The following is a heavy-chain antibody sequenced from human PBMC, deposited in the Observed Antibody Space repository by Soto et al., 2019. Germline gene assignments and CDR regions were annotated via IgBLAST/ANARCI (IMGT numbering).Heavy chain of an antibody. CDR1: GASIGTSYW. D-gene: IGHD3-9*01. J-gene: IGHJ4*02. CDR3: TRALLKSLDY. V-gene: IGHV4-4*02. Sequence: SETLSLTCAVSGASIGTSYWWSWVRLSPGMGLEWIGEIHYSGTTNYNPSLKSRVTISLDKSKNQFSLNLNSVTAADTAIYYCTRALLKSLDYWGQGTLVTVSS. CDR2: IHYSGTT.